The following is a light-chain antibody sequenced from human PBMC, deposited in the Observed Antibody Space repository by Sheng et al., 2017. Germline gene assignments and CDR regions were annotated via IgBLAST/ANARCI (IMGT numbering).Light chain of an antibody. CDR3: QQSYSAPYT. CDR1: QSINNY. V-gene: IGKV1-39*01. J-gene: IGKJ3*01. CDR2: GAS. Sequence: DIQMTQSPYSLSASVGDRVTITCRTSQSINNYLNWYQQKPGKAPKLLITGASSLQSGVPSRFNGSGSGTDFTLSISSLPPEDFATYYCQQSYSAPYTFGPRDQTGCQ.